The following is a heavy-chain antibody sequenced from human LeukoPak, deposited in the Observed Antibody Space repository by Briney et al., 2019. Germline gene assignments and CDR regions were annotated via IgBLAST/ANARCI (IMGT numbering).Heavy chain of an antibody. J-gene: IGHJ4*02. CDR1: GGSISNYY. D-gene: IGHD3-16*02. Sequence: SETLSLTCTVSGGSISNYYWSWIRQPPGKGLEWIGYISYSWSTNYNPSLRSRVAISEDTSKNQFSLKLSSVTAADTAVYYCARQGNYDYVWGSYPPGNYFDYWGQGTLVTVSS. V-gene: IGHV4-59*08. CDR3: ARQGNYDYVWGSYPPGNYFDY. CDR2: ISYSWST.